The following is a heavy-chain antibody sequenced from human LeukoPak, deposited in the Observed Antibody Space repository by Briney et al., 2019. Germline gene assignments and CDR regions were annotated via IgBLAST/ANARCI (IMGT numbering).Heavy chain of an antibody. CDR3: AKRGHCSSTKCYVRWSMDV. CDR1: GFTFSSYD. J-gene: IGHJ6*03. D-gene: IGHD2-2*01. CDR2: IRYDGSYK. Sequence: PGGSLRLSCAASGFTFSSYDMHWVRQAPGKGLEWVAFIRYDGSYKYYTDSVKGRFTISRDNSKNTLYLQMSSLRVEDTAVYYCAKRGHCSSTKCYVRWSMDVWGKGTTVTISS. V-gene: IGHV3-30*02.